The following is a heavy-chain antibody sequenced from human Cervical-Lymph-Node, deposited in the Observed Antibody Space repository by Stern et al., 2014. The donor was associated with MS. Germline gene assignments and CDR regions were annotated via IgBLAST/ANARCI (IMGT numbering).Heavy chain of an antibody. J-gene: IGHJ3*02. CDR3: AKSIYGWNNAFEI. Sequence: QVQLQESGPGLVKPSQTLSLTCTVSGDSISSGNCFWIWIRQPAGKGLEWIGRIQSTGKNNYNPSLKSRVTISVDTSKTQFSLRLTSLTAADTAMYYCAKSIYGWNNAFEIWGQGTMVAVSS. CDR2: IQSTGKN. CDR1: GDSISSGNCF. V-gene: IGHV4-61*02. D-gene: IGHD3-10*01.